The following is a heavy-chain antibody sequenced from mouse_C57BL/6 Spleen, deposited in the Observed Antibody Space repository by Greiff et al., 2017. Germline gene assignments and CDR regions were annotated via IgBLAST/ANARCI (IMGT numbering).Heavy chain of an antibody. Sequence: EVQLQQSGAELVRPGASVKLSCTASGFNIKDDYMHWVKQRPEQGLEWIGWIDPENGDTEYASKFQGKATITADTSSNTAYLQLSSLTSEDTAVYYCTTRYYGVGDWYFDVWGTGTTVTVSS. J-gene: IGHJ1*03. V-gene: IGHV14-4*01. CDR2: IDPENGDT. CDR3: TTRYYGVGDWYFDV. CDR1: GFNIKDDY. D-gene: IGHD1-1*01.